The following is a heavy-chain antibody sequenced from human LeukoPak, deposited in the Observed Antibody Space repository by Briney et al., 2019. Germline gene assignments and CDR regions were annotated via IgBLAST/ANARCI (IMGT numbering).Heavy chain of an antibody. CDR2: LYYSGRT. J-gene: IGHJ4*02. CDR3: ARRWEYGSGSYEG. V-gene: IGHV4-39*02. CDR1: GGSISSSSYY. D-gene: IGHD3-10*01. Sequence: PSETLSLTCTVSGGSISSSSYYWGWIRQPPGKGLEWIGSLYYSGRTYYNPSLKSRVTISVDTSKNHFSLKLSSVTAADTAVCYCARRWEYGSGSYEGWGQGTLVTVSS.